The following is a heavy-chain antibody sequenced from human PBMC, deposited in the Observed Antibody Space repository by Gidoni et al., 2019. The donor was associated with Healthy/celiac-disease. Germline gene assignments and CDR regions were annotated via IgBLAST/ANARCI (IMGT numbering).Heavy chain of an antibody. J-gene: IGHJ4*02. D-gene: IGHD3-10*01. CDR2: INPSGGRQ. Sequence: QVQLVQSGAEVKKPGASVKVSCKASGYTFTSYYMHWVRQAPGQGLEWMGIINPSGGRQSYAQKFQGRVTMTRDTSTSTVYMELSSLRSEDTAVYYCATERNYGSGRGQNWGQGTLVTVSS. CDR1: GYTFTSYY. CDR3: ATERNYGSGRGQN. V-gene: IGHV1-46*01.